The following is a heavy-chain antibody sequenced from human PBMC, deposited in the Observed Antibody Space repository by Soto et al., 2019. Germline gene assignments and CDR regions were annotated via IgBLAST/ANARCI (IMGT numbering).Heavy chain of an antibody. J-gene: IGHJ4*02. CDR1: VGSISSSSYY. CDR2: IYYSGST. CDR3: ARHAVHSSGFTGY. D-gene: IGHD6-19*01. V-gene: IGHV4-39*01. Sequence: QLQLQESGPGMVKPSENLSLTCTVSVGSISSSSYYWGWIRQPPGKGLEWIWSIYYSGSTYCNPALQSPVPISGATSKSHFPLNLSSVTSADTPEYYCARHAVHSSGFTGYWGQGTLVTVSS.